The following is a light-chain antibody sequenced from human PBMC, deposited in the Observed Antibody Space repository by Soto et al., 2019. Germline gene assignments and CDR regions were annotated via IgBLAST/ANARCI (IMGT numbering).Light chain of an antibody. CDR1: QSLVHSGGNTY. J-gene: IGKJ5*01. CDR3: MHALQTPIT. V-gene: IGKV2-30*02. CDR2: QVS. Sequence: DVVMTQSPLSLPVTLGQPASISCRSSQSLVHSGGNTYLNWFQKRPGQSPRRLIYQVSNRDSGVPDRFSGSGSGTDFTLKISRVEAEDVGVYYCMHALQTPITFGQGTRQEIK.